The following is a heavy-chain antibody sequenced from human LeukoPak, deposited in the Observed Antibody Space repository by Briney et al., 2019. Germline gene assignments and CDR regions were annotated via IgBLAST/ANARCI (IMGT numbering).Heavy chain of an antibody. V-gene: IGHV3-7*01. Sequence: GGSLRLSCAASGFTFSSYWMHWVRQAPGKGLEWVAIVNQGGTGKYYVDSVKGRFTISRDNAENSLYLQMNSLRAEDTAVYYCAREYYFYYMDGWGEGTTVTVSS. CDR1: GFTFSSYW. J-gene: IGHJ6*03. CDR2: VNQGGTGK. CDR3: AREYYFYYMDG.